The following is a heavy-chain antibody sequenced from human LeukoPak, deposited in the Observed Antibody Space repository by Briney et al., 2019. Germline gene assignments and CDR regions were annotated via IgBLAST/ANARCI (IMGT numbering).Heavy chain of an antibody. Sequence: ASVTVSCKASGYTFTSYAMHWVRQAPGQRLEWMGWINAGNGNTKSSQKFQGRVTITRDTSASTAHMELSSLRSEDTAVYYCARTTASTYYGMDVWGQGTTVTVSS. CDR1: GYTFTSYA. J-gene: IGHJ6*02. D-gene: IGHD4-11*01. V-gene: IGHV1-3*01. CDR3: ARTTASTYYGMDV. CDR2: INAGNGNT.